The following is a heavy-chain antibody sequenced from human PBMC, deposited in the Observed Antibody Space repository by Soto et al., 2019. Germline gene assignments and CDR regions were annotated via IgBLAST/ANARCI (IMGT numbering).Heavy chain of an antibody. D-gene: IGHD3-3*01. CDR3: ASAYYEFWSGYFTYYYYGMDV. V-gene: IGHV3-30-3*01. CDR2: ISYDGSNK. Sequence: QVQLVESGGGVVQPGRSLRLSCAASGFTFSSYAMHWVRQAPGKGLEWVAVISYDGSNKYYADSVKGRFTISRDNSKNTLYLQMNSVRAEDTAVYYCASAYYEFWSGYFTYYYYGMDVWGQGTTVTVSS. CDR1: GFTFSSYA. J-gene: IGHJ6*02.